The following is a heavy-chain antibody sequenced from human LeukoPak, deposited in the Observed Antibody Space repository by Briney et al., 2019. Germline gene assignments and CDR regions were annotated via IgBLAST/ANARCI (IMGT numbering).Heavy chain of an antibody. V-gene: IGHV1-18*04. D-gene: IGHD5-12*01. CDR3: AREFSGYDWGHFDY. J-gene: IGHJ4*02. CDR1: GYTFTSYG. Sequence: ASVKVSCKASGYTFTSYGISWVRQAPGQGLEWMGWISAYNGNTNYAQKLQDRVTMTTDTSTSTAYMELRSLRSDDTAVYYCAREFSGYDWGHFDYWGQGTLVTVSS. CDR2: ISAYNGNT.